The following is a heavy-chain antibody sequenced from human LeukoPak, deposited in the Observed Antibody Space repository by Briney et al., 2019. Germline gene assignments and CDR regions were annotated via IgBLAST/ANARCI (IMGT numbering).Heavy chain of an antibody. J-gene: IGHJ4*02. V-gene: IGHV1-46*01. Sequence: ASVKVSCKASGYTFINYYIHWVRQAPGQGLEWVGVINPSGGSTSYAQKFQGWVTMTRDTSTSTVFMELSSLSSEDTAVYYCVLILTGFYSDQLDHWGQGTLVTVSP. CDR3: VLILTGFYSDQLDH. CDR2: INPSGGST. CDR1: GYTFINYY. D-gene: IGHD3-9*01.